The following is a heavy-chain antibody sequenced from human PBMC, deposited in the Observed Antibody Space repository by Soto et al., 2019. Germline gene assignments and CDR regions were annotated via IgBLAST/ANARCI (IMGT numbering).Heavy chain of an antibody. J-gene: IGHJ6*02. CDR2: INHSGST. V-gene: IGHV4-34*01. CDR3: ARLQGTTYYYYYGMDV. Sequence: ETLSLTCAVFGGSFSGYYWNWIRQPPGKGLEWIGEINHSGSTNYYWSLKSRVTISVDTSRNQFSLKLSPVTAADTAVYYCARLQGTTYYYYYGMDVWGQGTTVTVSS. D-gene: IGHD1-7*01. CDR1: GGSFSGYY.